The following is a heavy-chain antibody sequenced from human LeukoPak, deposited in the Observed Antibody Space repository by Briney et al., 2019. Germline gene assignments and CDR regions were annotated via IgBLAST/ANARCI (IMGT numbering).Heavy chain of an antibody. CDR3: AXXSXGXRYXXXLSLKPYYYYGMDV. D-gene: IGHD3-9*01. Sequence: SETLSLTCTVSGGSISSYYWSWIRQPPGKGLEWIGYIYYSGSTNYNPSLKSRVTISVDTSKNQFSLKLSSVTAADTAVYYCAXXSXGXRYXXXLSLKPYYYYGMDVWGQGTTVTVSS. J-gene: IGHJ6*02. CDR2: IYYSGST. CDR1: GGSISSYY. V-gene: IGHV4-59*01.